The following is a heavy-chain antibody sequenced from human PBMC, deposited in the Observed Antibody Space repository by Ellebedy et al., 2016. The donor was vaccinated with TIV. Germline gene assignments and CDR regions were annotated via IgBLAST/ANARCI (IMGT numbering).Heavy chain of an antibody. CDR3: ARASGYSSGWFRGYFQH. CDR1: GFTFTTYW. CDR2: INHSGST. J-gene: IGHJ1*01. V-gene: IGHV4-34*01. D-gene: IGHD6-19*01. Sequence: GSLRLXXSASGFTFTTYWLSWVRQAPGKGLEWIGEINHSGSTKFNPSLKSRVTISVDTSKNQFSLKLSSVTAADTAVYYCARASGYSSGWFRGYFQHWGQGTLVTVSS.